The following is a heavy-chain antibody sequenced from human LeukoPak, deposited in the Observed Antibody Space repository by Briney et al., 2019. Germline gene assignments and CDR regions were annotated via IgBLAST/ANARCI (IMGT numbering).Heavy chain of an antibody. Sequence: GRSLRLSFAASGFTFSSYAMHWVRQAPAKGLAGVAVISYDGSNKYYADSVKGRFTISRDNSKNTLYLQMNSLRAEDTAVYYCARESLIEYYFDYWGQGTLVTVSS. D-gene: IGHD2/OR15-2a*01. CDR1: GFTFSSYA. CDR3: ARESLIEYYFDY. CDR2: ISYDGSNK. J-gene: IGHJ4*02. V-gene: IGHV3-30*01.